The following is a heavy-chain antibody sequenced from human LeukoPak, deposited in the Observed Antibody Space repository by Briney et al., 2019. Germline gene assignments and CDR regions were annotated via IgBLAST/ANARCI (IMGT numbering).Heavy chain of an antibody. V-gene: IGHV1-18*01. D-gene: IGHD1-26*01. Sequence: ASVKVSCKASGYTFTSYGISWVRQAPGQGLEWMGWISAYNGNTNYAQKLQGRVTMTTDTSTSTAYMELRSLRSDDTAVYYCARAYSGSYLVERRDRFYFDYWGQGTLVTVSS. CDR3: ARAYSGSYLVERRDRFYFDY. CDR2: ISAYNGNT. CDR1: GYTFTSYG. J-gene: IGHJ4*02.